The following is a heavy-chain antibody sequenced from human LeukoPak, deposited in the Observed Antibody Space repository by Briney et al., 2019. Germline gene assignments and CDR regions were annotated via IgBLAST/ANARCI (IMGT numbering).Heavy chain of an antibody. Sequence: AGGSLRPSCAASGFTFSSYAMSWVRQAPGKGLEWVSAISGSGGSTYYADSVKGRFTISRDNSKNTLYLQMNSLRAEDTAVYYCAKATDYGGLFDYWGRGTLVTVSS. CDR1: GFTFSSYA. CDR2: ISGSGGST. J-gene: IGHJ4*02. CDR3: AKATDYGGLFDY. D-gene: IGHD4-23*01. V-gene: IGHV3-23*01.